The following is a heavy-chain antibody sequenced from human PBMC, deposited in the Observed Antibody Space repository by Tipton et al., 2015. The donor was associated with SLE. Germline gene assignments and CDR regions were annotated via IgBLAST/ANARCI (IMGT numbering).Heavy chain of an antibody. V-gene: IGHV4-59*11. CDR1: GGSINNHY. D-gene: IGHD4-11*01. J-gene: IGHJ1*01. CDR3: ARGSEGDYSNLYDL. Sequence: TLSLTCTVSGGSINNHYWGWIRQAPGKGLEWIGYMFYSGSTNYNPSLKSRVIISLDTSKSQFSLRLRSVTPADTAVYYCARGSEGDYSNLYDLWGQGSLVTVSS. CDR2: MFYSGST.